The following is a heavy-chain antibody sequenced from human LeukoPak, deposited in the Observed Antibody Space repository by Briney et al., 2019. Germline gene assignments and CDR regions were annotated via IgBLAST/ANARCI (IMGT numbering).Heavy chain of an antibody. J-gene: IGHJ4*02. CDR3: AKVDNTNTSRNYFFDY. D-gene: IGHD2-8*01. CDR1: GFTFSTYA. V-gene: IGHV3-23*01. Sequence: GGSLRLSCAASGFTFSTYAMSWVRQAPGKGLEWVSTISAGGTATYYADSVKGRFTISRDNSKNTQFLQMDSLRAEDTALYYCAKVDNTNTSRNYFFDYWGQGSLVTVSS. CDR2: ISAGGTAT.